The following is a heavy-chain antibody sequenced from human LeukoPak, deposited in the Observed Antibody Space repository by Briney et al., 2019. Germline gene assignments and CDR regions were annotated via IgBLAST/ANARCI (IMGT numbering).Heavy chain of an antibody. J-gene: IGHJ5*02. CDR2: IYYSGST. CDR3: ASDIAAAGNGAPGGHLNWFDP. Sequence: SETLSLTCTVSGGSISSSSYYWGWIRQPPGKGLEWIGSIYYSGSTYYNPSLKSRVTIPVDTSKNQFSLKLSSVTAADTAVYYCASDIAAAGNGAPGGHLNWFDPWGQGTLVTVSS. CDR1: GGSISSSSYY. D-gene: IGHD6-13*01. V-gene: IGHV4-39*01.